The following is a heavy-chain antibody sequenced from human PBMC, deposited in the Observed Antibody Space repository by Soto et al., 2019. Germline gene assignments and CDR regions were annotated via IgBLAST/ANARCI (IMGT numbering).Heavy chain of an antibody. CDR3: ARTYYDSSGYYEESAFDI. V-gene: IGHV3-30*03. Sequence: GGSLRLSCAASGFTFSSYGMHWVRQAPGKGLEWVAVISYDGSNKYYADSVKGRFTISRDNSKNTLYLQMNSLRAEDTAVYYCARTYYDSSGYYEESAFDIWGQ. CDR1: GFTFSSYG. CDR2: ISYDGSNK. D-gene: IGHD3-22*01. J-gene: IGHJ3*02.